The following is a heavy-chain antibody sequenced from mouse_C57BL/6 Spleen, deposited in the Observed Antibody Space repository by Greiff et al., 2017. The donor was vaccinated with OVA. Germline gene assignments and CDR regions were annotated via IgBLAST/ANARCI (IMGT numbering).Heavy chain of an antibody. D-gene: IGHD1-1*01. J-gene: IGHJ4*01. CDR2: INYDGSST. V-gene: IGHV5-16*01. CDR1: GFTFSDYY. Sequence: EVKLVESEGGLVQPGSSMKLSCTASGFTFSDYYMAWVRQVPEKGLEWVANINYDGSSTYYLDSLKSRFIISRDNAKNILYLQMSSLKSEDTATYYCARETTVVDPYARDYWGQGTSVTVSS. CDR3: ARETTVVDPYARDY.